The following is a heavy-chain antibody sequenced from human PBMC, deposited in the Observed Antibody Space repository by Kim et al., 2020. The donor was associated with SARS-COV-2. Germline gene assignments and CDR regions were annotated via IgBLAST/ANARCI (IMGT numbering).Heavy chain of an antibody. CDR2: ISGSGGST. V-gene: IGHV3-23*01. Sequence: GGSLRLSCAASGFTFSSYAMSWVRQAPGKGLEWVSAISGSGGSTYYADSVKGRFTISRDNSKNTLYLQMNSLRAEDTAVYYCAKSKDARWIQLWFYYWGQGTLVTVSS. D-gene: IGHD5-18*01. CDR1: GFTFSSYA. J-gene: IGHJ4*02. CDR3: AKSKDARWIQLWFYY.